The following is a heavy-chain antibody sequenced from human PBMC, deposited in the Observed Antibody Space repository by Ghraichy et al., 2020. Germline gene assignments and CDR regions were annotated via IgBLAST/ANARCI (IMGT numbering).Heavy chain of an antibody. D-gene: IGHD4-17*01. CDR3: ARDFRDYGEIYFDY. CDR1: GGSISSYY. V-gene: IGHV4-59*01. J-gene: IGHJ4*02. Sequence: SETLSLTCTVSGGSISSYYWSWIRQPPGKGLEWIGYIYYSGSTNYNPSLKSRVTISEDTSKNQFSLKLSSVTAADTAVYYCARDFRDYGEIYFDYWGQGTLVTVSS. CDR2: IYYSGST.